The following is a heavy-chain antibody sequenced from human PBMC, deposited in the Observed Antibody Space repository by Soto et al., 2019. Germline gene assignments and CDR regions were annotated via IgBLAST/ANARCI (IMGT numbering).Heavy chain of an antibody. J-gene: IGHJ4*02. CDR2: VYYTGST. D-gene: IGHD3-10*01. Sequence: QLQLQESGPGLLKPSETLSLSCSVSGGFISNNNYYWGWIRQSPGRGLEWIAGVYYTGSTYYNPSLRXRXTXSVDPSKNQFSLMLTPVSAADTAVYYCASPRYGLGRKGLSDYWGQGTLVTVSS. CDR3: ASPRYGLGRKGLSDY. CDR1: GGFISNNNYY. V-gene: IGHV4-39*01.